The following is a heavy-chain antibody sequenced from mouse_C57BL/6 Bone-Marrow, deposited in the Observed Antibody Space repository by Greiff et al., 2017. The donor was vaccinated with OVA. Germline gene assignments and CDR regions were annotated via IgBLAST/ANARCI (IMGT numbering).Heavy chain of an antibody. CDR2: ISSGGSYT. CDR1: GFTFSSYG. Sequence: EVNVVESGGDLVKPGGSLKLSCAASGFTFSSYGMSWVRQTPDKRLEWVATISSGGSYTYYPDSVKGRFTISRDNAKNTLYLQMSSLKSEDTAMYYCARPLLPIRYFDYWGQGTTLTVSS. D-gene: IGHD2-10*01. V-gene: IGHV5-6*01. CDR3: ARPLLPIRYFDY. J-gene: IGHJ2*01.